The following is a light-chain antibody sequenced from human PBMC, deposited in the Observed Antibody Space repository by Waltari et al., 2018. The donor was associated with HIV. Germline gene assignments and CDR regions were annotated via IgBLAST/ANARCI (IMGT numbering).Light chain of an antibody. CDR2: EVS. CDR3: CSDAGSSTVI. Sequence: QSALTQPASVSGSPGQSITISCTGTSSDVGSYNLVSWYQQNPDKAPKLMIYEVSKRPSGVFNSVSVSKSGNMASITISERQDEEEAAYYCCSDAGSSTVIFGGGTKLTVL. V-gene: IGLV2-23*02. CDR1: SSDVGSYNL. J-gene: IGLJ2*01.